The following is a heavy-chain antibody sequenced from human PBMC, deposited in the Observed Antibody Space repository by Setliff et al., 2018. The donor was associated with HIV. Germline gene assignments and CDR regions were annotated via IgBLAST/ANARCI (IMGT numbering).Heavy chain of an antibody. D-gene: IGHD2-2*01. J-gene: IGHJ4*02. Sequence: PSETLSLTCAVYGGSFSGYYWSWIRQPPGKGLEWIGEINHSGSTNYNPSLKSRVTISLDRFKNQFSLKLTSVTAADTAVYYCASRVPAARHFDYWGPGALVTVSS. CDR2: INHSGST. CDR1: GGSFSGYY. V-gene: IGHV4-34*01. CDR3: ASRVPAARHFDY.